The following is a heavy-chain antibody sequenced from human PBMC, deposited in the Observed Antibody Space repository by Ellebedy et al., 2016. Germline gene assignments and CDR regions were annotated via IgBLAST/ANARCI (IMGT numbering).Heavy chain of an antibody. CDR3: ASGYYYDSSGYYLYY. CDR2: INHSGST. Sequence: SETLSLTCAVYGGSFSGYYWSWIRQPPGKGLEWIGEINHSGSTNYNPSLKSRVTISVDTSKNQFSLKLSSVTAADTAVYYCASGYYYDSSGYYLYYWGQGTLVTVSS. CDR1: GGSFSGYY. J-gene: IGHJ4*02. D-gene: IGHD3-22*01. V-gene: IGHV4-34*01.